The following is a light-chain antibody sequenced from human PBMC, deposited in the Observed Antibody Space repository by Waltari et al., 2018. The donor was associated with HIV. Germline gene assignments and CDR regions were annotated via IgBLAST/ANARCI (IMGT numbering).Light chain of an antibody. CDR3: QQYGDTSVT. V-gene: IGKV3-20*01. CDR1: QTVTTDY. Sequence: EVVLMQSPGTLSLSPGERATLSCRASQTVTTDYFAWYQHKSGQTPRLLIYGVWKRATDIPDRFIGSGSGTDFTLTITRLEPEDFATYYCQQYGDTSVTFGQGTKVEL. CDR2: GVW. J-gene: IGKJ1*01.